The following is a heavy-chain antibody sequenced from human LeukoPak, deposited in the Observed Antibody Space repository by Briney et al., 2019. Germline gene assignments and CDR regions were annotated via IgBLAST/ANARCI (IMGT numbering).Heavy chain of an antibody. CDR2: IYYSGST. J-gene: IGHJ4*02. V-gene: IGHV4-59*01. D-gene: IGHD4-17*01. Sequence: SETLSLTCTVSGGSISSYYWSWIRQPPGKGLEWIGYIYYSGSTNYSPSLKSRVTISVDTSKNQFSLKLSSVTAADTAVYYCARSDYGDYVPLDYWGQGTLVTVSS. CDR1: GGSISSYY. CDR3: ARSDYGDYVPLDY.